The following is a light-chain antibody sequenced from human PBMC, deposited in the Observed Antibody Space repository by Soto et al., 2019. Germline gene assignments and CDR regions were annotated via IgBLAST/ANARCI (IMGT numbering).Light chain of an antibody. Sequence: EIVLTQSPGTLSLSPGERATLSCRTSQSVGSIYLAWYQQKPGQTPRLLIYAVSNRATGIPDRFSGSGSGTDFSLTISRLEPEDFAVYYCQQYAGSPITFGHGTRLEI. V-gene: IGKV3-20*01. J-gene: IGKJ5*01. CDR2: AVS. CDR3: QQYAGSPIT. CDR1: QSVGSIY.